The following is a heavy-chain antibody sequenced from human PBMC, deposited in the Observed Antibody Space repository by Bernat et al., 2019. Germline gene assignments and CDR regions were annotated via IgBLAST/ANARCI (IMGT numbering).Heavy chain of an antibody. V-gene: IGHV3-23*01. Sequence: EVQLLESGGGLVQPGGSLRLSCAASGFTFSSYAMSWVRQAPGKGLEWVSAISGSGGSTYYADSVKGRFTISRDNSKNTLYLQMNSLRAEDTAVYYCAKGLPEVLRFLEWLSPQIYYYYYGMDVWGQGTTVTVSS. CDR1: GFTFSSYA. CDR3: AKGLPEVLRFLEWLSPQIYYYYYGMDV. CDR2: ISGSGGST. D-gene: IGHD3-3*01. J-gene: IGHJ6*02.